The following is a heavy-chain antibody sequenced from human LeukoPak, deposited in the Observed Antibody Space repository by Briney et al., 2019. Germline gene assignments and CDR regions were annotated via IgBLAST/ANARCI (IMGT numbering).Heavy chain of an antibody. V-gene: IGHV4-30-4*07. CDR3: ARSLTTVTTPYYFDY. Sequence: SETLSLTCAVSGGSISSGGYSWSWIRQPPGKGLEWIGYIYYSGSTYYNPSLKSRVTISVDTSKNQFSLKLSSVTAADTAVYYCARSLTTVTTPYYFDYWGQGTLVTVSS. CDR2: IYYSGST. D-gene: IGHD4-17*01. J-gene: IGHJ4*02. CDR1: GGSISSGGYS.